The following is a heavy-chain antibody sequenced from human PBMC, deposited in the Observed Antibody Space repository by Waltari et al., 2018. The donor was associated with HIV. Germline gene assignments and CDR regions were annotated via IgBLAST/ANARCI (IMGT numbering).Heavy chain of an antibody. D-gene: IGHD4-17*01. V-gene: IGHV3-48*02. J-gene: IGHJ4*02. CDR3: ARADVTTFDY. CDR1: GFSFRCFG. Sequence: EVHLVESGGDLVQPGGSLRLPCAAGGFSFRCFGIIWVRQAPGKGLEWISYISGSSSTMYYADSVKGRFTISRDNAKNSVYLQMDSLRDEDTAVYYCARADVTTFDYWGQGARVTVSS. CDR2: ISGSSSTM.